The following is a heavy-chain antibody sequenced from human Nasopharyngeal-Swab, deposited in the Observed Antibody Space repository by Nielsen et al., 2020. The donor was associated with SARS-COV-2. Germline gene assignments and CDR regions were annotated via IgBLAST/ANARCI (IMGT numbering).Heavy chain of an antibody. J-gene: IGHJ6*02. D-gene: IGHD3-10*01. CDR2: INHILRP. Sequence: SETLSLTCAVYGGSFSGYSWRWILQPPGKGLEWIGAINHILRPPSTPSLKSRVTISVDKSKNQFSLKLSSVTAADTAVYYCARVGRIYYGSGIPRSHYYGMDVWGQGTTVTVSS. V-gene: IGHV4-34*01. CDR3: ARVGRIYYGSGIPRSHYYGMDV. CDR1: GGSFSGYS.